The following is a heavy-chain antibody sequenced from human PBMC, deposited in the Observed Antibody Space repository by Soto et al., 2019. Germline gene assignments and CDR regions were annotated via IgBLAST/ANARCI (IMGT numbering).Heavy chain of an antibody. J-gene: IGHJ6*02. CDR2: INPHSGST. CDR3: ARAVYCGDDCYSYGMDV. V-gene: IGHV1-2*02. Sequence: QVQLVQSGAEVKKPGASVKVSCEASGYTFIDYYMHWVRQAPGQGFEWVGWINPHSGSTNFAQKFLGRVSMTRDTSISTAYMELFSLTSDDTAIYYCARAVYCGDDCYSYGMDVWGQGTTVTVSS. D-gene: IGHD2-21*02. CDR1: GYTFIDYY.